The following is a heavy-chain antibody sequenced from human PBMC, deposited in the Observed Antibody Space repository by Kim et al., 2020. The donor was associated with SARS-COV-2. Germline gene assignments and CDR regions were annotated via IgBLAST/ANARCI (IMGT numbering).Heavy chain of an antibody. V-gene: IGHV1-8*01. CDR2: T. J-gene: IGHJ4*02. Sequence: TGYAKKFQGRVTMTRNTSISTAYMELSSLRSEDTAVYYCARVGDSSGSDYWGQGTLVTVSS. D-gene: IGHD3-22*01. CDR3: ARVGDSSGSDY.